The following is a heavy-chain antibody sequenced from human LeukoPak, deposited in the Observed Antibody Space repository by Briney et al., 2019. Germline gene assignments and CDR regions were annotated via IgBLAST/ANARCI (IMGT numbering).Heavy chain of an antibody. V-gene: IGHV4-59*12. CDR1: GASIHDDH. D-gene: IGHD2/OR15-2a*01. Sequence: SETLSLTCTVSGASIHDDHFTWIRQPPGRGLEWIGFVYYRGSAKYNPSLESRVTISVDTSKKQISLILKSVTAADTAVYYCGRNFEASSTLYIQYWGQGSLVTVSS. CDR3: GRNFEASSTLYIQY. CDR2: VYYRGSA. J-gene: IGHJ1*01.